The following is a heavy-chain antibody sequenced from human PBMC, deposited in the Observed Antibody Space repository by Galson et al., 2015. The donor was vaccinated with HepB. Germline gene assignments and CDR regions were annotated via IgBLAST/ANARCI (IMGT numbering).Heavy chain of an antibody. D-gene: IGHD2-2*01. J-gene: IGHJ6*02. CDR3: AKSVGYCSSTSCYAVGYYYYGMDV. V-gene: IGHV3-21*01. Sequence: RQAPGKGLEWVSSISSSSSYIYYADSVKGRFTISRDNAKNSLYLQMNSLRAEDTAVYYCAKSVGYCSSTSCYAVGYYYYGMDVWGQGTTVTVSS. CDR2: ISSSSSYI.